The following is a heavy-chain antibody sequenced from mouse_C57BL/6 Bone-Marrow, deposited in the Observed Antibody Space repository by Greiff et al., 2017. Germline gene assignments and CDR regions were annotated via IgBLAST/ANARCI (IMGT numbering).Heavy chain of an antibody. CDR2: ISDGGSYT. J-gene: IGHJ2*01. CDR3: AREMNCFFDY. V-gene: IGHV5-4*01. CDR1: GFTFSSYA. D-gene: IGHD4-1*01. Sequence: EVQLVESGGGLVKPGGSLKLSCAASGFTFSSYAMSWVRQTPEKRLEWVATISDGGSYTYYPDNVKGRFTISRDNAKNNLYLQMSHLKSEDTAKYYCAREMNCFFDYWGQGTTLTVSS.